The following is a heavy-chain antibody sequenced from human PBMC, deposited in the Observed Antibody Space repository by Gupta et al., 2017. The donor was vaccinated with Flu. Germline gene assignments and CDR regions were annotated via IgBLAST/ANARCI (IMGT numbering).Heavy chain of an antibody. CDR1: GFTSSNFE. CDR2: ISISGSII. CDR3: ARGGGSGYYLNAFDV. D-gene: IGHD2-15*01. V-gene: IGHV3-48*03. J-gene: IGHJ3*01. Sequence: EEQLVESGGGLVQTGGSLRPPCAVSGFTSSNFEMNWVRQAPGKGLEWISYISISGSIIYYADSVKGRFTISRDDAKNSLYLQMNSLRDEDTAVYYCARGGGSGYYLNAFDVWGQGTLVTVSS.